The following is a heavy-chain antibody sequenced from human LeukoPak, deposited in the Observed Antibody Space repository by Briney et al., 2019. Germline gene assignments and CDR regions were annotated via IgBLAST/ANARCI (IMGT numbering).Heavy chain of an antibody. V-gene: IGHV2-70*11. D-gene: IGHD3-10*01. J-gene: IGHJ4*02. Sequence: SGPALVKPTQTLTLTCTFSGFSLSTSGMCVSWIRQTPGKALEWLACIDWDDDKYYSTSLKTRLTISKDTSKNQVVLTMTNMDPVDTATYYCARSFDYGSGSYWTDYWGQGTLVTVSS. CDR2: IDWDDDK. CDR1: GFSLSTSGMC. CDR3: ARSFDYGSGSYWTDY.